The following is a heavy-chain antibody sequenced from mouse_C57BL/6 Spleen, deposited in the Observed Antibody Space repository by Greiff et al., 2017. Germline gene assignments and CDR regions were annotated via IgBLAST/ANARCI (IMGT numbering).Heavy chain of an antibody. CDR1: GYTFTSYW. D-gene: IGHD1-1*01. Sequence: QVQLQQSGAELVKPGASVKMSCKASGYTFTSYWITWVKQRPGQGLEWIGDIYPGSGSTNYNEKFKSKATLTVDTSSSTAYMQLSSLTSEDSAVYYGARDGSSYDYFDYWGQGTTLTVSS. J-gene: IGHJ2*01. CDR3: ARDGSSYDYFDY. V-gene: IGHV1-55*01. CDR2: IYPGSGST.